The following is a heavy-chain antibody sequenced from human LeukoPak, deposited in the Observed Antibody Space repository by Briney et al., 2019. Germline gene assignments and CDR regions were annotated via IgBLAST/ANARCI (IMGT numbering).Heavy chain of an antibody. D-gene: IGHD5-24*01. Sequence: ASVTVSCTASGYTFTRYFMHWVRQAPAQGREWMGLINPSVDRTTYGQNFQCRVALTTDTSTSTVYMELSSLRSDDTAVFYCARSRGDNFGFYFDNWGQGTPVTVSS. CDR2: INPSVDRT. J-gene: IGHJ4*02. V-gene: IGHV1-46*01. CDR1: GYTFTRYF. CDR3: ARSRGDNFGFYFDN.